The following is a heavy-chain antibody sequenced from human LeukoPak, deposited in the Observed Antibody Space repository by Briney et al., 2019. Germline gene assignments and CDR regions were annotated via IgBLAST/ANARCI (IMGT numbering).Heavy chain of an antibody. CDR2: ISSSSSTI. CDR3: ASAAATLTNLRLVDY. J-gene: IGHJ4*02. CDR1: GFTFSSYS. Sequence: GGSLRLSCAASGFTFSSYSMNWVRQAPGKGLEWVSYISSSSSTIYYADSVKGRFTISRDNSMNTLYLQMNSLRTEDTGVYYCASAAATLTNLRLVDYWGQGTLDTVSS. V-gene: IGHV3-48*01. D-gene: IGHD4-17*01.